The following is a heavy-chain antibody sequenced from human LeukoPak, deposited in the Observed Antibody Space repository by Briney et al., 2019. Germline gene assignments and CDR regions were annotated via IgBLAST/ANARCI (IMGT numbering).Heavy chain of an antibody. CDR3: ARGLYSSGRTPLGHFDY. J-gene: IGHJ4*02. CDR2: IYSDDST. V-gene: IGHV3-53*01. CDR1: GFTVSRNY. D-gene: IGHD6-19*01. Sequence: GGSLRLSCAASGFTVSRNYMSWVRQAPGKGLGWVSIIYSDDSTYYTDSVKGRFTISRDESKNTLYLQMNSLRAEDTAVYYCARGLYSSGRTPLGHFDYWGQGTLVTVSS.